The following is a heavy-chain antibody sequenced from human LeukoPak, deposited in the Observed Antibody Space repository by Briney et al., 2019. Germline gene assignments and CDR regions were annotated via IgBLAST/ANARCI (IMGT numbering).Heavy chain of an antibody. CDR2: ISGSGGST. CDR1: GFTFSSYA. J-gene: IGHJ5*02. CDR3: AKTGTRLSGYSSGWYVGGWFDP. V-gene: IGHV3-23*01. Sequence: PGGSLRLSCAASGFTFSSYAMSWVRQAPGKGLEWVSAISGSGGSTYYADSVKGRFTISRDNSKNTLYLQMNSLRAEDTAVYYCAKTGTRLSGYSSGWYVGGWFDPWGQGTLVTVSS. D-gene: IGHD6-13*01.